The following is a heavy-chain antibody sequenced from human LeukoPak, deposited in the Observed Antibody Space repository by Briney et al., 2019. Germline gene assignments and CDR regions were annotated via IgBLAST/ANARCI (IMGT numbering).Heavy chain of an antibody. D-gene: IGHD1-26*01. CDR3: ARARGGSGSYGHFDS. J-gene: IGHJ4*02. Sequence: SETLSLTCTVSGDSISGYYRTWIRQPAGKGLEWIGRIYTSGSTNYNPSLKSRVTMSVDTSKNQFSLKMSSLTAADTAMYYCARARGGSGSYGHFDSWGQGTLVTVSS. CDR1: GDSISGYY. CDR2: IYTSGST. V-gene: IGHV4-4*07.